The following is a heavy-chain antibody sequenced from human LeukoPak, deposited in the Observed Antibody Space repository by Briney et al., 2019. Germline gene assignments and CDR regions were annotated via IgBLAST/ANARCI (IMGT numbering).Heavy chain of an antibody. CDR3: ARRPVVVGLYYYYYMEV. D-gene: IGHD1-26*01. CDR2: INPNSGGT. J-gene: IGHJ6*03. CDR1: GYTFTGYY. Sequence: ASVKVSCKASGYTFTGYYMHWVRQAPGQGLEWMGWINPNSGGTNYAQKFQGRVTMTTDTSTSTAYMELRSLRSDDTAVYYCARRPVVVGLYYYYYMEVWGKGTTVTISS. V-gene: IGHV1-2*02.